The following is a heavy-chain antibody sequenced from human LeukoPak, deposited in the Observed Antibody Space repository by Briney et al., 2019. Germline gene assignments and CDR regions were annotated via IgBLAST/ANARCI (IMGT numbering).Heavy chain of an antibody. D-gene: IGHD6-19*01. CDR2: IYYSGST. J-gene: IGHJ4*02. V-gene: IGHV4-61*08. Sequence: SQTLSLTCTVSGGSISSGDYYWGWIRQPPGKGLEWIGYIYYSGSTNYNPSLKSRVTISVDTSKNQFSLKLSSVTAADTAVYYCARVRSGWYLGYFDYWGQGTLVTVSS. CDR1: GGSISSGDYY. CDR3: ARVRSGWYLGYFDY.